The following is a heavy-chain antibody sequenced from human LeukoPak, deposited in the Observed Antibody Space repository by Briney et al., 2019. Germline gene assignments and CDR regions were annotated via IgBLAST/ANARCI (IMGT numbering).Heavy chain of an antibody. V-gene: IGHV4-61*02. D-gene: IGHD3-3*01. CDR2: LYTSGNT. CDR3: ARDSFDFWSGFSLYYMDV. CDR1: GGSLSSGNYY. J-gene: IGHJ6*03. Sequence: SETLSLTCTVSGGSLSSGNYYWSWIRQPAGKGLEWIGRLYTSGNTNYNPSLKSRVTLSIDTSKNQIFLRLSSVTAADTAVYYCARDSFDFWSGFSLYYMDVWGKGTTVTVSS.